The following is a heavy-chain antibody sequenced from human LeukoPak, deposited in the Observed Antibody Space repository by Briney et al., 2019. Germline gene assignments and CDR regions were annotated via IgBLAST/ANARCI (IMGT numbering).Heavy chain of an antibody. CDR1: GGSISSGYY. CDR2: IYRSGST. Sequence: SETLSLTCSVSGGSISSGYYWGWIRQPPGKGLKWIGTIYRSGSTYYNPSLKSRVTISVDTSKNQLSLRLRSVTAADTAVYYCARHYGDYTKPFDYWGQGTLVTVSS. D-gene: IGHD4-17*01. V-gene: IGHV4-38-2*01. J-gene: IGHJ4*02. CDR3: ARHYGDYTKPFDY.